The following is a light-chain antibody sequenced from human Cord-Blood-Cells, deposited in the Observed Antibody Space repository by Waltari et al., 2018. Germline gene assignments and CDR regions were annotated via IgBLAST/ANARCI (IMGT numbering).Light chain of an antibody. V-gene: IGLV6-57*01. J-gene: IGLJ3*02. CDR3: QSYDSSSSWV. CDR1: RGSIASNY. Sequence: NFMLTQPHSVSESPGKTVTISCTRSRGSIASNYVQWYQQRPGSSPTTVIYEDNQRPSAVPDRFSGSIYSSSNAASLTIAGLKTEDEADYYCQSYDSSSSWVFGGGTKLTVL. CDR2: EDN.